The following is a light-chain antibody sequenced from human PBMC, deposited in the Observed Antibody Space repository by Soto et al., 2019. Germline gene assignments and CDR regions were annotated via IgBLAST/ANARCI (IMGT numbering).Light chain of an antibody. CDR1: QSVSSN. J-gene: IGKJ1*01. Sequence: EIVMTQSPATLSVSPGERATLSCRASQSVSSNLAWYHQKPGQAPRLLIYGASTRATGIPARCSGSGSGTYFTLTISSLQSEDFAVYYCQQYNNWWTFGQGTKVEIK. CDR2: GAS. V-gene: IGKV3-15*01. CDR3: QQYNNWWT.